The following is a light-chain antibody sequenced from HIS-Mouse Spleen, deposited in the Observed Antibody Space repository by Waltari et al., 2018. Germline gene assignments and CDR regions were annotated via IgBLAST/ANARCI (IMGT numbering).Light chain of an antibody. CDR1: TGEVVGYNY. CDR3: CSYAGSWG. J-gene: IGLJ3*02. Sequence: QSALTQPGPVSGSPGQSVTTSCTGTTGEVVGYNYVSRYQQNPGKAPKLMIYDVSKRPSGVPDRFSGSKSGNPASLTISGLQAEDEADYYCCSYAGSWGFGGGTKLTVL. V-gene: IGLV2-11*01. CDR2: DVS.